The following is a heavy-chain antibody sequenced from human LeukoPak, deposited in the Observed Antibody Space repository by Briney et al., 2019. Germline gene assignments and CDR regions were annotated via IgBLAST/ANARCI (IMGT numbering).Heavy chain of an antibody. CDR2: ISYDGSNK. V-gene: IGHV3-30*18. CDR3: AKDQRPSDFWRGCPDF. D-gene: IGHD3-3*01. CDR1: GFTFNNYG. Sequence: PGRSLRLSSAASGFTFNNYGMHWVRQAPGKGLEWVAVISYDGSNKYYADSVKGRFTISRDNSKNTLYLQMNSLRAEDTAVYYCAKDQRPSDFWRGCPDFWGQGTLVTVSS. J-gene: IGHJ4*01.